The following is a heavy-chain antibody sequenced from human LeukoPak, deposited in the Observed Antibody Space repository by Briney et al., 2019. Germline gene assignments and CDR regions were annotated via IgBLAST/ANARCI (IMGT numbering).Heavy chain of an antibody. CDR3: ARAYDSIRYYFDS. Sequence: SVKVSCKASGGSFSSYVINWVRQAPGQGLEWMGGIIPIFGTPDYAQRFQGKVTITTDESTSTAYMELSSLTSEDTAVYYCARAYDSIRYYFDSWGQETLVTVSS. CDR2: IIPIFGTP. J-gene: IGHJ4*02. D-gene: IGHD3-22*01. V-gene: IGHV1-69*05. CDR1: GGSFSSYV.